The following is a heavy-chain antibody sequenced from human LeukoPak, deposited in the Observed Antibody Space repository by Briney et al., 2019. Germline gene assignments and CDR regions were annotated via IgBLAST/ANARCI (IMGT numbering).Heavy chain of an antibody. CDR1: GYSFTSYW. D-gene: IGHD3-22*01. J-gene: IGHJ4*02. CDR2: IYPGDSDT. Sequence: GESLKISCKGSGYSFTSYWIGWVHQMPGKGLEWMGIIYPGDSDTRYSPSFQGRVTISADKSISTAYLQWSSLKASDTAMYYCARTTYYYDSSGTNQATYFDYWGQGTLVTVSS. CDR3: ARTTYYYDSSGTNQATYFDY. V-gene: IGHV5-51*07.